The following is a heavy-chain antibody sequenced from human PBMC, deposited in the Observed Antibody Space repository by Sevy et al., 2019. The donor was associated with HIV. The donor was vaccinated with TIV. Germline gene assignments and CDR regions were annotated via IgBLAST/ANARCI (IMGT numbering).Heavy chain of an antibody. D-gene: IGHD3-22*01. CDR1: GFTFDDYA. CDR2: INWKTDNV. J-gene: IGHJ3*02. Sequence: GGSLRLSCAASGFTFDDYAMSWVRQAPGKGLEWVSAINWKTDNVGYADSVKGRFTISRDNAKRSLYLQMNSLRPEDTALCHCARNTYYLDRTGFGAFDIWGQGRMVTVSS. V-gene: IGHV3-20*01. CDR3: ARNTYYLDRTGFGAFDI.